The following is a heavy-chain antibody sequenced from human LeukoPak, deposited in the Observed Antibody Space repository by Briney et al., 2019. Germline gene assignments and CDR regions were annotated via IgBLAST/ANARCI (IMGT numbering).Heavy chain of an antibody. CDR1: GFTFSSYS. J-gene: IGHJ4*02. Sequence: GGSLRLSCAASGFTFSSYSMNWVRQAPGKGLEWVLSISSSSSYIYYADSVKGRFTISRDSAKNSLYLQMNSLRAEDTAVYYCARGLLGATTLYNYWGQGTLVTVSS. CDR2: ISSSSSYI. V-gene: IGHV3-21*01. CDR3: ARGLLGATTLYNY. D-gene: IGHD1-26*01.